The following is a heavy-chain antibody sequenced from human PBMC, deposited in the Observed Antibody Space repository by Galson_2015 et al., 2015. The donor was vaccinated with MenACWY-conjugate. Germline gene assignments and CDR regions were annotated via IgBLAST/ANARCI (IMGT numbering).Heavy chain of an antibody. CDR3: ARHPPGGRGMDV. V-gene: IGHV5-51*01. D-gene: IGHD1-26*01. Sequence: QSGAEVKKPGESLKISCKGSGYSFTNYWIGWVRQMPGRGLEWMGLIDPHNSNTRYSPSFQGQVTISADESISTAFLQWSSLKVSDTAMYYCARHPPGGRGMDVWGRGTTVTVSS. J-gene: IGHJ6*02. CDR1: GYSFTNYW. CDR2: IDPHNSNT.